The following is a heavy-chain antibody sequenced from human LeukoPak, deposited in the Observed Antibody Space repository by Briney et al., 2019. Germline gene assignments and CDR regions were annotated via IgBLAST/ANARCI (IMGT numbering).Heavy chain of an antibody. Sequence: GGSLRLSCAASGFTFSSYTMNWVRQAPGKGLEWVSSITSSSSYIYYADSLKGRFTISRDNARNSLFLQINSLRAEDTAMYYCARDGDNSGKGHYHFYMDVWGKGATVTVFS. CDR1: GFTFSSYT. J-gene: IGHJ6*03. V-gene: IGHV3-21*01. CDR2: ITSSSSYI. CDR3: ARDGDNSGKGHYHFYMDV. D-gene: IGHD4-23*01.